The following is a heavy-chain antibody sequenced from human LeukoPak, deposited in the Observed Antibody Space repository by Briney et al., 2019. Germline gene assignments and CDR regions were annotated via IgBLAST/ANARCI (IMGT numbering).Heavy chain of an antibody. CDR2: ISYDGSNK. D-gene: IGHD1-26*01. CDR1: GFTFSSYA. V-gene: IGHV3-30-3*01. J-gene: IGHJ4*02. Sequence: GRSLRLSCAASGFTFSSYAMHWVRQAPGKGLEWVAVISYDGSNKYYADSVKGRFTISRDNSKNTLYLQMNSLRAEDTAVYYCARVAYSGSYFSDYWGQGTLVTVSS. CDR3: ARVAYSGSYFSDY.